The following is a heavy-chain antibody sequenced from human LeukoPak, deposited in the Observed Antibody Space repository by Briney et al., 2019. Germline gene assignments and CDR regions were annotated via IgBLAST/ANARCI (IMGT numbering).Heavy chain of an antibody. V-gene: IGHV4-34*01. CDR1: GGSFSGYY. J-gene: IGHJ4*02. Sequence: SETLSLTCAVNGGSFSGYYWSWIRQPPGKGLEWIGEINHSGSTNYNPSLKSRVTISVDTSKNQFSLKLSSVTAADTAVYYCARDVSTMVRGVTPYYFDYWGQGTLVTVSS. CDR3: ARDVSTMVRGVTPYYFDY. CDR2: INHSGST. D-gene: IGHD3-10*01.